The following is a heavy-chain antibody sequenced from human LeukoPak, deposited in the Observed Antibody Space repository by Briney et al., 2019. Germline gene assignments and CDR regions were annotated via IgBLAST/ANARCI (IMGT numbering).Heavy chain of an antibody. CDR2: IIPIFGTA. CDR3: ASSLAVAGTGGLDP. D-gene: IGHD6-19*01. J-gene: IGHJ5*02. V-gene: IGHV1-69*06. CDR1: GGTFSSYA. Sequence: SVKVSCKASGGTFSSYAISWVQQAPGQGLEWMGGIIPIFGTANYAQKFQGRVTITADKSTSTAYMELSSLRSEDTAVYYCASSLAVAGTGGLDPWGQGTLVTVSS.